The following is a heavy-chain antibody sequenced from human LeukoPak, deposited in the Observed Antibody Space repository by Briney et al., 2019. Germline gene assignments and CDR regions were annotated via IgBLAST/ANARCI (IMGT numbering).Heavy chain of an antibody. CDR1: GGTLSSYA. CDR2: IIPIFGTA. Sequence: SVKVSCKASGGTLSSYAISWVRQAPGQGLEWMGRIIPIFGTANYAQKFQGRVTITTDESTSTAYMELSSLRSEDTAVYYCARDPGYSYGYYFDYWGQGTLVTVSS. CDR3: ARDPGYSYGYYFDY. V-gene: IGHV1-69*05. J-gene: IGHJ4*02. D-gene: IGHD5-18*01.